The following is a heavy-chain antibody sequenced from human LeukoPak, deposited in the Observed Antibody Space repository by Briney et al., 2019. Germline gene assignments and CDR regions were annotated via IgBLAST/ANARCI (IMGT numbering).Heavy chain of an antibody. J-gene: IGHJ4*02. CDR2: MNPNSGNT. V-gene: IGHV1-8*01. CDR1: GYTFTSYD. D-gene: IGHD3-10*01. CDR3: ARVAPKYYYGSGSLTLKY. Sequence: GASVKVSCKASGYTFTSYDINWVRQATGQGLEWMGWMNPNSGNTGYARKFQGRVTMTRNTSISTAYMELSSLRSEDTAVYYCARVAPKYYYGSGSLTLKYWGQGTLVTVSS.